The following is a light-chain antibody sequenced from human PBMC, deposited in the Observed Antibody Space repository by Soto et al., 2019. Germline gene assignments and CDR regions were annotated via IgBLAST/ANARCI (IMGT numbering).Light chain of an antibody. CDR3: SSYTSSSTQV. V-gene: IGLV2-14*01. Sequence: QSVLTQPASVSGSPGQSITISCTGTSSDVGGYNYVSWYQQYPGKAPKLMIHEVSNRPSGVSNRFSGSKSGNTASLTISGLQAEDEADYHCSSYTSSSTQVFGTGTKVTVL. CDR2: EVS. CDR1: SSDVGGYNY. J-gene: IGLJ1*01.